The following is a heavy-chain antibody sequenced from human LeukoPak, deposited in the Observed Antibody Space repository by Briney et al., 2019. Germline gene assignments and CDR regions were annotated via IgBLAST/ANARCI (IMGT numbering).Heavy chain of an antibody. Sequence: SVKVSCKASGGTFSSYAISWVRQAPGQGLEWMGGIIPIFGTANYAQKFQGRVTITADKSTSTAYMELSSLRSEDTAAYYCARMGVGATTWPYYYYMDVWGKGTTVTVSS. CDR1: GGTFSSYA. V-gene: IGHV1-69*06. D-gene: IGHD1-26*01. J-gene: IGHJ6*03. CDR3: ARMGVGATTWPYYYYMDV. CDR2: IIPIFGTA.